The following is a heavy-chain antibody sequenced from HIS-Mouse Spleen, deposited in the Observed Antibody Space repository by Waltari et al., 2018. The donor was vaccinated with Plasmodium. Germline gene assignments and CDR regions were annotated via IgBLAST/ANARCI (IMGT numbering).Heavy chain of an antibody. CDR2: SNPNRGGT. CDR1: GYTFTGYY. J-gene: IGHJ1*01. CDR3: ARVLGYKAAAGTFVEYFQH. D-gene: IGHD6-13*01. Sequence: QVQLVQSGAEVKKPGASVKVSCKASGYTFTGYYMHWVRQAPGQGLEWMGRSNPNRGGTNYAQKFQGRVTMTRDTSISTAYMELSRLRSDDTAVYYCARVLGYKAAAGTFVEYFQHWGQGTLVTVSS. V-gene: IGHV1-2*02.